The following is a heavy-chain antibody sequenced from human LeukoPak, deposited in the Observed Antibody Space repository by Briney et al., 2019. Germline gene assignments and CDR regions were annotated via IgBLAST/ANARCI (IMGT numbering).Heavy chain of an antibody. V-gene: IGHV1-2*02. CDR2: INPNSGGT. J-gene: IGHJ5*02. CDR3: ARDSAGYYYGSGSYHWNWFDP. D-gene: IGHD3-10*01. CDR1: GYTFTSYY. Sequence: GASVKVSCKASGYTFTSYYMHWVRQAPGQGLEWMGWINPNSGGTNYAQKFQGRVTMTRDTSISTAYMELSRLRSDDTAVYYCARDSAGYYYGSGSYHWNWFDPWGQGTLVTVSS.